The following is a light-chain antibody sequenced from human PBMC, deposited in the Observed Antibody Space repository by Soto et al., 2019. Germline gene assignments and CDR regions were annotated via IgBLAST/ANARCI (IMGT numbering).Light chain of an antibody. J-gene: IGKJ1*01. CDR3: QQYNNWPQT. CDR1: QSVSSN. CDR2: GAS. Sequence: EIVMTHSPATLSVSPGERATLSCRASQSVSSNLAWYQQKPGQAPRLLIYGASTRATGIPARFSGSGSGTEFTLTISSLHSEDFAVYYCQQYNNWPQTFGQGTKV. V-gene: IGKV3-15*01.